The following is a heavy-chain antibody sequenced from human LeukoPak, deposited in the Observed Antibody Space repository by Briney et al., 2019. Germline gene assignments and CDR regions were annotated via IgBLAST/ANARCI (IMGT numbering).Heavy chain of an antibody. CDR3: ARRYGSGSYHYYYYGMDV. Sequence: PSETLSLTCAVYGGSFSGYYWSWIRQPPGKGLEWMGEINHSGSTNYNPSLKSRVTISVATSKNQFSLKLSSVTAADTAVYYCARRYGSGSYHYYYYGMDVWGQGTTVTVSS. CDR1: GGSFSGYY. J-gene: IGHJ6*02. D-gene: IGHD3-10*01. CDR2: INHSGST. V-gene: IGHV4-34*01.